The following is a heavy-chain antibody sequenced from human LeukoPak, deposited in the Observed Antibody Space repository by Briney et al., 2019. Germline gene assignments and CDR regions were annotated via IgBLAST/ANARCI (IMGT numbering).Heavy chain of an antibody. CDR1: GFTFSSYW. V-gene: IGHV3-7*01. J-gene: IGHJ3*02. CDR2: IKQDGSEK. Sequence: GGSLRLSCAASGFTFSSYWMSWVRQAPGKGLEWVANIKQDGSEKYYVDSVKGRFTISRDNAKNSLYLQMNSLRAEDTAVYYCARESDIVVVVAAAAGAFDIWGQGTMVTVSS. CDR3: ARESDIVVVVAAAAGAFDI. D-gene: IGHD2-15*01.